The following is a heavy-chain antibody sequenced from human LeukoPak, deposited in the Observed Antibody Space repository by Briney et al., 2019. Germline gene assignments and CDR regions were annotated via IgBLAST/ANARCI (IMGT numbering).Heavy chain of an antibody. CDR1: GGSISSYY. D-gene: IGHD2-15*01. V-gene: IGHV4-59*01. CDR2: IYYSGST. CDR3: ARDEYCSGGSCYSGDAFDI. J-gene: IGHJ3*02. Sequence: ASETLSLTCTVSGGSISSYYWSWIRQPPGKGLEWIGYIYYSGSTNYNPSLKSRVTISVDTSKNQFSLKLSSVTAADTAVYYCARDEYCSGGSCYSGDAFDIWGQGTMVTVSS.